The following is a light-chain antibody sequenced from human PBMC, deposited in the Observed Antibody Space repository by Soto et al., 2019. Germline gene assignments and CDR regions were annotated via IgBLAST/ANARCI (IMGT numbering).Light chain of an antibody. CDR1: QSVSNY. CDR3: QQRSNWPRLT. CDR2: DAS. Sequence: EIVLTQSPATLSLSPGERATLSCRASQSVSNYLAWYQQKPGQAPRLLIYDASNRATGIPARFSGSGSGTDLTLTISSPEPEDFKVYYCQQRSNWPRLTFGGGTKVEIK. V-gene: IGKV3-11*01. J-gene: IGKJ4*01.